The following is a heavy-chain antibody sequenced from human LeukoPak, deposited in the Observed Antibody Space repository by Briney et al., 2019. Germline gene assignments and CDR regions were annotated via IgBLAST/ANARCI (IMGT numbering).Heavy chain of an antibody. CDR3: ARDWVYYDSSGYYYPLFAFDI. V-gene: IGHV1-58*02. D-gene: IGHD3-22*01. CDR1: GLAFSTSA. J-gene: IGHJ3*02. CDR2: TVLGSGDT. Sequence: SVKVSCKASGLAFSTSAMQWVRQSRGQGLEWIGWTVLGSGDTNYAQSLKERVTITRDMSTSTAYMELYSLRSEDTAMYYCARDWVYYDSSGYYYPLFAFDIWGQGTMVTVSS.